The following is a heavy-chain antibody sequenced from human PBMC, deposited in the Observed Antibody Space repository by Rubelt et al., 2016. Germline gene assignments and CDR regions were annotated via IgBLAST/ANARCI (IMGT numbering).Heavy chain of an antibody. CDR1: GFTVSSNY. J-gene: IGHJ6*03. V-gene: IGHV3-66*01. CDR2: IYSGGST. Sequence: EVQLVESGGGLVQPGGSLRLSCAASGFTVSSNYMSWVRQAPGKGLEWVSVIYSGGSTYYADSVKGRFTISRDNSKNTLYLQMNSLRAEDTAVYYCARSIAAAGDYYYYYMDVWGKGTTVTVSS. CDR3: ARSIAAAGDYYYYYMDV. D-gene: IGHD6-13*01.